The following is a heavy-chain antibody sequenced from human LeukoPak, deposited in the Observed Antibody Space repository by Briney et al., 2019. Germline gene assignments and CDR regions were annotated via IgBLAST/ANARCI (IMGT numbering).Heavy chain of an antibody. J-gene: IGHJ4*02. CDR2: IYTSGST. CDR3: ARVEIAAAGADY. Sequence: SETLSLTCTVSGGSISNYYWSWIRQPAGKGLEWIGRIYTSGSTNYNPSLKSRVTISVDTSKNQFSLKLSSVTAADTAVYYCARVEIAAAGADYWGQGTLVTVSS. CDR1: GGSISNYY. V-gene: IGHV4-4*07. D-gene: IGHD6-13*01.